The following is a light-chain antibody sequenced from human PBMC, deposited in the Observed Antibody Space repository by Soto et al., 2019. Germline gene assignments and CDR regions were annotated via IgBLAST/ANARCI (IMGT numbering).Light chain of an antibody. V-gene: IGKV3-20*01. CDR1: QRVSSSY. J-gene: IGKJ1*01. CDR2: GAS. Sequence: EIVLTQSPGTLSLSPGERATLSCRASQRVSSSYLAWYQQKPGQAPRLLIYGASSRATGIPDRFSGSGSGTDFTLTISRLEPEDFAVYYCQQHRTFGQGTKVEIK. CDR3: QQHRT.